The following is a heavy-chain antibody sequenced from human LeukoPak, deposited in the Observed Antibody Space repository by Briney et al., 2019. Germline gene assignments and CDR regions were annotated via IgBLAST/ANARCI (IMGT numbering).Heavy chain of an antibody. CDR1: GYTFTSYY. CDR2: INPSGGST. J-gene: IGHJ4*02. Sequence: ASVKVSCKASGYTFTSYYMHWVRQAPGQGLEWMGIINPSGGSTSYAQKFQGRVTMTRDMSTSTVYMELSSLRSEDTAVYYCARESPYPPTIAAAGIDYWGQGTLVTVSS. D-gene: IGHD6-13*01. CDR3: ARESPYPPTIAAAGIDY. V-gene: IGHV1-46*01.